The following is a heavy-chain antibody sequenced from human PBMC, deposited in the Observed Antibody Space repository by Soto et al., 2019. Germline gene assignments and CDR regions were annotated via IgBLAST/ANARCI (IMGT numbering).Heavy chain of an antibody. D-gene: IGHD4-17*01. J-gene: IGHJ4*02. CDR1: GFTFSSYS. V-gene: IGHV3-21*01. CDR3: ARDGDYGLSFDY. Sequence: EVQLVESGGGLVKPGGSLRLSCAASGFTFSSYSMNWVRQAPGKGLEWVSSISSSSSYIYYADSVKGRFTISRDNAKNSLYLQMNRLRAEDTAVYYCARDGDYGLSFDYWGQGTLVTVSS. CDR2: ISSSSSYI.